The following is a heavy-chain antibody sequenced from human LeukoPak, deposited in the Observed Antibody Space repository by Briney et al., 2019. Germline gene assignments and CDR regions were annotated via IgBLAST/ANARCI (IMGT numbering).Heavy chain of an antibody. CDR1: GFTFSSYG. CDR3: AKTLYYDFWSGYFGGDWFDP. D-gene: IGHD3-3*01. J-gene: IGHJ5*02. V-gene: IGHV3-30*02. CDR2: IRYDGSNK. Sequence: QPGGSLRLSCAAPGFTFSSYGMHWVRQAPGKGLEWVAFIRYDGSNKYYADSVKGRFTISRDNSKNTLYLQMNSLRAEDTAVYYCAKTLYYDFWSGYFGGDWFDPWGQGTLVTVSS.